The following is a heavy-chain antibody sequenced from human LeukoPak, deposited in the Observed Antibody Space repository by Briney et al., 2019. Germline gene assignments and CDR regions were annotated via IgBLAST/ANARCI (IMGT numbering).Heavy chain of an antibody. CDR2: ISYDGSNK. CDR1: GFTFSSYG. D-gene: IGHD6-25*01. CDR3: ARDKGMLRLGAFDI. V-gene: IGHV3-30*03. Sequence: GGSLRLSCAASGFTFSSYGMHWVRQAPGKGLEWVAVISYDGSNKYYADSVKGRFTISRDNSKNTLYLQMNSLRAEDTAVYYCARDKGMLRLGAFDIWGQGTMVTVSS. J-gene: IGHJ3*02.